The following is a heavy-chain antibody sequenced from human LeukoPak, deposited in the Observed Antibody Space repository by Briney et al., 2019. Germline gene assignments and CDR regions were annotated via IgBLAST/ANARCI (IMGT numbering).Heavy chain of an antibody. CDR3: AKVRMITMIAYDAFDI. D-gene: IGHD3-22*01. Sequence: GGSLRLSCAASEFSVGSNYMTWVRQAPGKGLERVSLIYSGGSTYYADSVKGRFTISRDNSKNTLYLQMNSLRAEDTAVYYCAKVRMITMIAYDAFDIWGQGTMVTVSS. V-gene: IGHV3-66*01. CDR1: EFSVGSNY. J-gene: IGHJ3*02. CDR2: IYSGGST.